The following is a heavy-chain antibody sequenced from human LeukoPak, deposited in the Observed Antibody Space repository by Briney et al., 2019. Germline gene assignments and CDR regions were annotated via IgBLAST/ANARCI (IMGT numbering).Heavy chain of an antibody. J-gene: IGHJ2*01. CDR2: ISWNSGSI. CDR1: GFTFDDYA. D-gene: IGHD3-22*01. Sequence: PGRSLRLSCAASGFTFDDYAMHWVRQAPGKGLEWVSGISWNSGSIGYADSVKGRFTISRDNAKNSLYLQMNSLRAEDTALYYCAKGGYYHWYFDLWGSGTLVTVSS. V-gene: IGHV3-9*01. CDR3: AKGGYYHWYFDL.